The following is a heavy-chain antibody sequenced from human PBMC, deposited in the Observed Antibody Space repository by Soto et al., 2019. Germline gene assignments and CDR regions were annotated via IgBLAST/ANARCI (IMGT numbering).Heavy chain of an antibody. V-gene: IGHV4-59*08. CDR3: ARHGIRYYYDSSDYYGLDV. J-gene: IGHJ6*02. CDR2: IYYRGGT. D-gene: IGHD3-22*01. Sequence: SDPLCHTFTVLGDAISSYLWTWIPQSPGSKLDWIGYIYYRGGTNCTPSLKIRVTLSVDTSRDQFSPKLTSVSAADTAVYYCARHGIRYYYDSSDYYGLDVWGQGNTVT. CDR1: GDAISSYL.